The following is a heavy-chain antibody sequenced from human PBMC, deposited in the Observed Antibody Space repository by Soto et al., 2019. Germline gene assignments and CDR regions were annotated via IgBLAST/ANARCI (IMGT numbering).Heavy chain of an antibody. CDR2: ISERGDTT. D-gene: IGHD1-1*01. CDR1: GFSISSSA. CDR3: AKDKPTTTAFDY. Sequence: PGGSLRLSCAASGFSISSSAMSWVRQAPGKGLERVSAISERGDTTHYADSVQGRFTISRDTSKNTLYLQIYTLRAEDTAVYYCAKDKPTTTAFDYWGRGTLVTVSS. V-gene: IGHV3-23*01. J-gene: IGHJ4*02.